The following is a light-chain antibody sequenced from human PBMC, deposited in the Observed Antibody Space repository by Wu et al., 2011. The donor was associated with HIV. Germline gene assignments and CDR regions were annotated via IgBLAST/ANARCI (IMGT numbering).Light chain of an antibody. J-gene: IGKJ2*01. Sequence: EGVLTQSPGTLSLSPGERATLSCRASQSVSSSYIAWYQQKPGQAPRLLIYGGSSRATGIPDRFSGSGSGTDFTLTINRLEPEDFAVYYCQQYGGSPRTFGQGTRLEIK. CDR2: GGS. CDR1: QSVSSSY. CDR3: QQYGGSPRT. V-gene: IGKV3-20*01.